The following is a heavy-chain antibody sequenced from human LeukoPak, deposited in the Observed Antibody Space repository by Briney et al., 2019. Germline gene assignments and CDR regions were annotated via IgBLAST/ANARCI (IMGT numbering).Heavy chain of an antibody. V-gene: IGHV1-69*04. CDR1: GGTFSSYA. D-gene: IGHD1-14*01. J-gene: IGHJ6*03. CDR3: ARGFSNGNHDYYYYYMDV. CDR2: IIPILGIA. Sequence: SVKVSCKASGGTFSSYAISWVRQAPGQGLEWMGRIIPILGIANYAQKFQGRVTITADESTSTAYMELSSLRSEDTAVYYCARGFSNGNHDYYYYYMDVWGKGTTVTVSS.